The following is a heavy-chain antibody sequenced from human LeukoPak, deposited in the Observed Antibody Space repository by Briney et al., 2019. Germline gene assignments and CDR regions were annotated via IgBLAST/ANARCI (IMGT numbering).Heavy chain of an antibody. V-gene: IGHV3-7*01. J-gene: IGHJ4*02. CDR3: AKLPAAGLDY. D-gene: IGHD6-25*01. CDR2: IRQDGGDI. Sequence: GGSLRLSCAASGFTFSRYWMSWVRQAPGKGLEWVANIRQDGGDIYYVDSVRGRFTISRDNAKNSLYLQMNSLRAEDTAVYYCAKLPAAGLDYWGQGTLVTVSS. CDR1: GFTFSRYW.